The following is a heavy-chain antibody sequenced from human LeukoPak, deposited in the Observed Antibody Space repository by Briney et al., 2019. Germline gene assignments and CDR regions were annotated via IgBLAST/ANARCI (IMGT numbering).Heavy chain of an antibody. Sequence: SETLSLTCAVYGGSFSGYYWSWIRQPPGKGLEWIREINHSGSTNYNPSLKSRVTISVDTSKNQFSLKLSSVTAADTAVYYCARGPDCSSTSCAVDYWGQGTLVTASS. D-gene: IGHD2-2*01. J-gene: IGHJ4*02. CDR2: INHSGST. V-gene: IGHV4-34*01. CDR1: GGSFSGYY. CDR3: ARGPDCSSTSCAVDY.